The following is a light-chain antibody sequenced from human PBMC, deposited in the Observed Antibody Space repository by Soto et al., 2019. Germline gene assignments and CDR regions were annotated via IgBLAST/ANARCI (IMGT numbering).Light chain of an antibody. CDR1: SSDVGTYNY. V-gene: IGLV2-14*03. CDR3: SSYTSSSTLL. Sequence: QSALTQPASVSGSPGQSITISCTGTSSDVGTYNYVSWYQHHPGKAPKLMIYDVSNRPSGVSNRLSGSKSGNTASLTISGLQAEDEADYYCSSYTSSSTLLFGGGTQLTVL. CDR2: DVS. J-gene: IGLJ2*01.